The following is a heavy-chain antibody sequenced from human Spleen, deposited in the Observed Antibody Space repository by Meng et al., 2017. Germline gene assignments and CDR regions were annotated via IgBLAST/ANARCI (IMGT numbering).Heavy chain of an antibody. Sequence: QVQVVESGGGVVQPGRSLRLSCAASGFTFSHYGMHWVRQAPGKGLEWVSAITGSGGSTYYIDSVQGRFTISRDNSRNTLFLQMYSLRGDDTAIYYCARQTTGSYYDSWGQGTLVTVSS. CDR2: ITGSGGST. J-gene: IGHJ5*01. V-gene: IGHV3-NL1*01. CDR3: ARQTTGSYYDS. D-gene: IGHD1-26*01. CDR1: GFTFSHYG.